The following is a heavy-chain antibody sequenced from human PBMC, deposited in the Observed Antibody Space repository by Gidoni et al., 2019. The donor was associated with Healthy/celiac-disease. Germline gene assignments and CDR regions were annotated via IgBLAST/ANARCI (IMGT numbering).Heavy chain of an antibody. D-gene: IGHD3-22*01. CDR3: ARGRGGIVVVTGEDY. J-gene: IGHJ4*02. Sequence: EVPLVESGGGLVKPGGALRLPCAASGFTFVNYRMTMVRRAPGKGLDWVSPIISSRCYLYYADPVKGRFTIARDNAKNPLLLQMNSLRAEDTAVYYCARGRGGIVVVTGEDYWGQGTLVTVSS. V-gene: IGHV3-21*01. CDR1: GFTFVNYR. CDR2: IISSRCYL.